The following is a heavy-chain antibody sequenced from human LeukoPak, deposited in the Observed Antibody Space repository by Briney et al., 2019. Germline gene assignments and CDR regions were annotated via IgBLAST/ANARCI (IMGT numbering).Heavy chain of an antibody. V-gene: IGHV4-59*08. CDR2: ISYSGST. CDR3: ARYSSSWFLTDYYYHTDI. J-gene: IGHJ6*03. CDR1: GGSIRSYS. D-gene: IGHD6-13*01. Sequence: SETLSLTCTVSGGSIRSYSWSWIRQSPGKGLEWIGSISYSGSTDYNPSLNNRVTISVDRSKNNFSLRLTSVSAADTAVYYCARYSSSWFLTDYYYHTDIWGKGTTVTVSS.